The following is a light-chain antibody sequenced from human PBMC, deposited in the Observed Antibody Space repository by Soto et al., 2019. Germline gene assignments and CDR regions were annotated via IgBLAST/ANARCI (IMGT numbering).Light chain of an antibody. V-gene: IGLV1-47*01. Sequence: QSVLTQPPSASGTPGQRVTISCSGSSSNIGSHSVYWFQQLPGTAPKVLIYRSNQRPSGVPDRLSGSQSGTSGSLAISGLRSEDEADYYCAAWDNSVSGWVFGGGTKLTVL. CDR2: RSN. CDR3: AAWDNSVSGWV. J-gene: IGLJ3*02. CDR1: SSNIGSHS.